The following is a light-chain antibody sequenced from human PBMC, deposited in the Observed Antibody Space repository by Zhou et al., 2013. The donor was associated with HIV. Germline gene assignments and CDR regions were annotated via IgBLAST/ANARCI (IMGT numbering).Light chain of an antibody. V-gene: IGKV1-9*01. CDR3: QQYNSYPAT. CDR1: QGISTY. J-gene: IGKJ2*01. CDR2: AAS. Sequence: IQLTQSPSSLSASVGDRVTITCRASQGISTYLAWYQQKPGRAPKLLIYAASTLHSGVPSRFSGSGSGTDFSLTISSLQPEDFATYYCQQYNSYPATFGQGTKLEI.